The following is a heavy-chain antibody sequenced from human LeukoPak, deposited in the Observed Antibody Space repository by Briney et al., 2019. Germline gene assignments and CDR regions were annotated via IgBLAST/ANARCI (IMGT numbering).Heavy chain of an antibody. CDR1: GFXFNTYA. J-gene: IGHJ4*02. V-gene: IGHV3-23*03. Sequence: PGGSLRLSCSASGFXFNTYAIYWVRQAPGKGLEWVSLINTDGTSINYADSVKGRFTISRDNSKSTLYLQMSSLRVEDTAVYYCAKGTGSYYEDWGQGTLVTVSS. CDR2: INTDGTSI. D-gene: IGHD1-26*01. CDR3: AKGTGSYYED.